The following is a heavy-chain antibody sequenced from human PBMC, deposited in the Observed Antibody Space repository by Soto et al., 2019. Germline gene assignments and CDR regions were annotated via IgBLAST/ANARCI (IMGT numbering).Heavy chain of an antibody. CDR2: MFYGGST. V-gene: IGHV4-39*01. CDR3: ARTLYVDIVATGF. D-gene: IGHD5-12*01. J-gene: IGHJ4*02. CDR1: GGSISSSSYH. Sequence: QLQLQESGPGLVKPSETLSLTCTVSGGSISSSSYHWGWIRQPPGKGLEWIGSMFYGGSTYYNPSLKCRVTMSVDTSKSRFSLKLSSVTAADTAVYYCARTLYVDIVATGFWGQGTLVTVAS.